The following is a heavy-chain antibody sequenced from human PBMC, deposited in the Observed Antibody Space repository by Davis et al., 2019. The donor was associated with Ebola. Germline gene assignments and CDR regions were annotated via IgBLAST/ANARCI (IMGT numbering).Heavy chain of an antibody. CDR1: GYTVNGYH. Sequence: ASVKVSCKASGYTVNGYHLHWVRQAPGQGFEWMAWINSHSGYTNYAQSFQGRVTITRDTSISTAYLEVTSLRSDDTAVYYWAAIPTRPLNYYGLDVWGQGTTVTVSS. V-gene: IGHV1-2*02. CDR3: AAIPTRPLNYYGLDV. D-gene: IGHD6-6*01. CDR2: INSHSGYT. J-gene: IGHJ6*02.